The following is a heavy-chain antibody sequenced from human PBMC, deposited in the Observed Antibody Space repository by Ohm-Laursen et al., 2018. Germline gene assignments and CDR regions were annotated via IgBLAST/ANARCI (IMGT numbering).Heavy chain of an antibody. Sequence: TQTLTLTCTFSGYSLSTSGVGVGWILQPPGKALEWLALIYWKDDNHYRPSVKSRCTITKDTSKNQVVLTMTNMDPVDSATYYCALRDCSSTSCYLDYVDFWGQGTLVTVSS. V-gene: IGHV2-5*01. CDR3: ALRDCSSTSCYLDYVDF. D-gene: IGHD2-2*01. CDR1: GYSLSTSGVG. J-gene: IGHJ4*02. CDR2: IYWKDDN.